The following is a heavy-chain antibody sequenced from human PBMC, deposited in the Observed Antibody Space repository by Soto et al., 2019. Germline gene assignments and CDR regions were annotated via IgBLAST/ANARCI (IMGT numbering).Heavy chain of an antibody. CDR3: ARGDSSCGYGTTYYYYGMDV. J-gene: IGHJ6*04. CDR2: IYYSGST. CDR1: GGSISSYY. Sequence: SETLSLTCTVSGGSISSYYWSWIRQPPGKGLEWIGYIYYSGSTNYNPSLKSRVTISVDTSKNQFSLKLSSVTAADTAVYYCARGDSSCGYGTTYYYYGMDVWGKGTTVTVSS. D-gene: IGHD6-13*01. V-gene: IGHV4-59*01.